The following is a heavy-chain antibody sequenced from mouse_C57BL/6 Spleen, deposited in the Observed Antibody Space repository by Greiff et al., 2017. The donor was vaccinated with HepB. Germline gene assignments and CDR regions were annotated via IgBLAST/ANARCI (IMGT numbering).Heavy chain of an antibody. CDR1: GFTFSSYA. J-gene: IGHJ3*01. D-gene: IGHD2-1*01. CDR2: ISSGGDYI. CDR3: TREREGNYGGSWFAY. Sequence: EVKLVESGEGLVKPGGSLKLSCAASGFTFSSYAMSWVRQTPEKRLEWVAYISSGGDYIYYADTVKGRFTISRDNARNTLYLQMSSLKSEDTAMYYCTREREGNYGGSWFAYWGQGTLVTVSA. V-gene: IGHV5-9-1*02.